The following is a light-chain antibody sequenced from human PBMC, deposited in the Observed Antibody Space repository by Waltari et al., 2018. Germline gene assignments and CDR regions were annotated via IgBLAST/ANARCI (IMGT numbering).Light chain of an antibody. CDR1: SNDVRAYDY. Sequence: QSALTQPASVSGSPGQSITISCTGTSNDVRAYDYVSWYQQKPGKAPQLIIYEVRDRPPGVPNRFSGSKSGYTAFLTISGLQAEDEADYYCTSYTTSRTWVFGGGTKLTVL. CDR2: EVR. CDR3: TSYTTSRTWV. J-gene: IGLJ3*02. V-gene: IGLV2-14*01.